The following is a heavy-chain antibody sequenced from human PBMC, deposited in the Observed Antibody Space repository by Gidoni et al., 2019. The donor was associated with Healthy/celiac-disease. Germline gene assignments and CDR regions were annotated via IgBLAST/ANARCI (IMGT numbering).Heavy chain of an antibody. J-gene: IGHJ4*02. D-gene: IGHD5-12*01. V-gene: IGHV4-34*01. CDR2: INHSGST. CDR3: ARGIIVATINFDY. CDR1: GGSFSGYY. Sequence: QVQLQQWGAGLLKPSETLSLTCAVYGGSFSGYYWSWIRQPPGKGLEWIGEINHSGSTNYNPSLKSRVTISVDTSKNQFSLKLSSVTAADTAVYYCARGIIVATINFDYWGQGTLVTVSS.